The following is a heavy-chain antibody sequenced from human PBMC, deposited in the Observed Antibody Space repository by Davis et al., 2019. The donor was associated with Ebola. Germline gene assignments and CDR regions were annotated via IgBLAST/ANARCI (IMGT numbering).Heavy chain of an antibody. CDR2: ISSSSSYI. V-gene: IGHV3-21*01. Sequence: GESLKISCAASGFTFSSYGMHWVRQAPGKGLEWVSSISSSSSYIYYADSVKGRFTISRDNAKNSLYLQMNSLRAEDTAVYYCARDLITMVQGVIMGYYYGMDVWGQGTTVTVSS. D-gene: IGHD3-10*01. CDR3: ARDLITMVQGVIMGYYYGMDV. J-gene: IGHJ6*02. CDR1: GFTFSSYG.